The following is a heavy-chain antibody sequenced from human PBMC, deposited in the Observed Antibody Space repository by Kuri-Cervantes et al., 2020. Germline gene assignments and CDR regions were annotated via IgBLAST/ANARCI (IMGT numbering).Heavy chain of an antibody. D-gene: IGHD4-17*01. CDR1: GFTFSSYA. CDR2: IYSGGST. J-gene: IGHJ2*01. CDR3: ATLRGFTDYGDFYWYFDL. V-gene: IGHV3-53*01. Sequence: GGSLRLSCAASGFTFSSYAMSWVRQAPGKGLEWVSVIYSGGSTYYADSVKGRFTISRDNSKNTLYLQMNSLRAEDTAVYYCATLRGFTDYGDFYWYFDLWGRGTLVTVSS.